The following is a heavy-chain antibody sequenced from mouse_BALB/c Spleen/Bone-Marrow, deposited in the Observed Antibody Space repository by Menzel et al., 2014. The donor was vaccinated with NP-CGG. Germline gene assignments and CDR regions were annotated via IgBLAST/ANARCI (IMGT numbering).Heavy chain of an antibody. CDR1: GHTFTDYW. J-gene: IGHJ3*01. V-gene: IGHV1-69*01. D-gene: IGHD2-14*01. CDR3: ARSDYRFDPLPY. Sequence: VKLVESGAELVMPGASVKMSCKASGHTFTDYWMHWVKQWPGQGLEWIGAIDTSDSYTSYNQKFKGKATLTVDESSSTAYMQLSSLTSEDSAVYYCARSDYRFDPLPYWGQGTLVTVSA. CDR2: IDTSDSYT.